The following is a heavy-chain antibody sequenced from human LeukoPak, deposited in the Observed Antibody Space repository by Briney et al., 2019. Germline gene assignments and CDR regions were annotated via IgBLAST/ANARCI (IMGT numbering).Heavy chain of an antibody. D-gene: IGHD2-15*01. CDR1: GFTFRTYA. Sequence: PGGSLRLSCAASGFTFRTYAMSWVRQAPGKGLEWVSAISGGGGSTYYADSVKGRFTISRDNCKNTLFLKMNSLRAEDTAVYYCAKDRYCGGGTCYWSYFDYWGQGTLVTVSS. CDR3: AKDRYCGGGTCYWSYFDY. CDR2: ISGGGGST. J-gene: IGHJ4*02. V-gene: IGHV3-23*01.